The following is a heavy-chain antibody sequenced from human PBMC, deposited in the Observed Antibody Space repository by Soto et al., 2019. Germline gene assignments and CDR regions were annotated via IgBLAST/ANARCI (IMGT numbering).Heavy chain of an antibody. CDR3: AKCGSPVVRGVIPIPYYYYGMDV. CDR1: GFTFSSYA. J-gene: IGHJ6*02. Sequence: GGSLRLSCAASGFTFSSYAMSWVRQAPGKGLEWVSAVSGSGGSTYYADSVKGRFTISRDNSKNTLYLQMNSLRAEDTAVYYCAKCGSPVVRGVIPIPYYYYGMDVWGQGTTVTVSS. CDR2: VSGSGGST. D-gene: IGHD3-10*01. V-gene: IGHV3-23*01.